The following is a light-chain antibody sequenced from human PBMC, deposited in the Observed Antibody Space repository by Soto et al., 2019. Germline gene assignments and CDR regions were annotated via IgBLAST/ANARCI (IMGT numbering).Light chain of an antibody. V-gene: IGLV1-51*01. CDR1: SSNIGKNS. J-gene: IGLJ2*01. Sequence: QSVLTQPPSVSAAPGQRVSISCSGGSSNIGKNSVSWYQQLPATAPKLLIYDDHQRPSGIPDRFSASKSGTSATLDITGLQPADEADYYCVTWDLTLSAGVLFGGGTKVTVL. CDR3: VTWDLTLSAGVL. CDR2: DDH.